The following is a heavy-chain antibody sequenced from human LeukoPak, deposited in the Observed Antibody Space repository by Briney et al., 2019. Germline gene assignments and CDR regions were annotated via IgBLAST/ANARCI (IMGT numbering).Heavy chain of an antibody. CDR2: IYYSGST. CDR3: ARGSSGWYGGKLWFDP. Sequence: PSETLSLTCTVSGGSISSYYWSWIRPPPGKGLEWIGYIYYSGSTNYNPSLKSRVTISVDTSKNQFSLKLSSVTAADTAVYYCARGSSGWYGGKLWFDPWGQGTLVTVSS. D-gene: IGHD6-19*01. J-gene: IGHJ5*02. CDR1: GGSISSYY. V-gene: IGHV4-59*01.